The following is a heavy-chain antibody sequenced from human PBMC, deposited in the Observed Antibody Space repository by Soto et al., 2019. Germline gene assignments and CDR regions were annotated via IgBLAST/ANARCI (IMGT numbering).Heavy chain of an antibody. CDR1: GFLFSNAW. CDR3: ARATIKLWPYDY. CDR2: IKSQSDGGAT. D-gene: IGHD3-16*01. V-gene: IGHV3-15*01. Sequence: GGSLRLSCAASGFLFSNAWMSWVRQGPGKGLEWVARIKSQSDGGATEYAAAVKGRFTISRDDSNNGVYLQMASLTSDDTAAYYCARATIKLWPYDYWGQGTPVTVSS. J-gene: IGHJ4*02.